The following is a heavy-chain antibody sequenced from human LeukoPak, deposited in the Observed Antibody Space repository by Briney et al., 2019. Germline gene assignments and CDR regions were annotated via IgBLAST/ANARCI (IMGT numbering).Heavy chain of an antibody. Sequence: GGSLRLSCAASGFTFSSYWMHWVRQVPGKGLVWVSRINRDGSSTSYADSVKGRCTISRDNAKNTLYLQMNSLRAEDTAVYYCANLVDTAMVKSLNYYYMDVWGKGTTVTISS. CDR3: ANLVDTAMVKSLNYYYMDV. J-gene: IGHJ6*03. D-gene: IGHD5-18*01. CDR2: INRDGSST. V-gene: IGHV3-74*01. CDR1: GFTFSSYW.